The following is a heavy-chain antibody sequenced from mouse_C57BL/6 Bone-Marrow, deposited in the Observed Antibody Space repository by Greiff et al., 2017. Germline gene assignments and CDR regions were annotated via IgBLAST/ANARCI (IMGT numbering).Heavy chain of an antibody. CDR2: IHPNSGST. D-gene: IGHD1-1*01. J-gene: IGHJ2*01. Sequence: VQLQQPGAELVKPGASVKLSCKASGYTFTSYWMHWVKQRPGQGLEWIGMIHPNSGSTNYNEKFKSKATLTVDKSSSTAYMQLSSLTSEDSAVYYCARWRAYYYGRDYWGQGTTLTGSS. V-gene: IGHV1-64*01. CDR3: ARWRAYYYGRDY. CDR1: GYTFTSYW.